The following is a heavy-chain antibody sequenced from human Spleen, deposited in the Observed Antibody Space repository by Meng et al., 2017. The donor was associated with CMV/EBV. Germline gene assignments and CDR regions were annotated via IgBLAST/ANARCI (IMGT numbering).Heavy chain of an antibody. J-gene: IGHJ4*02. D-gene: IGHD5-18*01. Sequence: GSLRLSCTVSGGSVSSGRYYWSWIRQPPGKGLEWIGYIYYTGSTTYNPSLKSRVTISADTSKNQFSLKLSSVTAADTAVYYCARETYSYGPIDYWGQGTLVTVSS. CDR2: IYYTGST. CDR3: ARETYSYGPIDY. CDR1: GGSVSSGRYY. V-gene: IGHV4-61*01.